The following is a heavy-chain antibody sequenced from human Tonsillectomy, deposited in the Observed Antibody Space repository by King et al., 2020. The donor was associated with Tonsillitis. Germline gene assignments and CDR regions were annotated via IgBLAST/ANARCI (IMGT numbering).Heavy chain of an antibody. CDR3: ARTDEWDYYDSSGSSYYYYGMDV. J-gene: IGHJ6*02. CDR1: GYTFTSHD. V-gene: IGHV1-8*02. D-gene: IGHD3-22*01. CDR2: MNPNSGNT. Sequence: HVQLVESGAEVKKPGASVKVSCKASGYTFTSHDINWVRQATGQGLEWMGWMNPNSGNTGYAQNFQGRVTMTRNNSIRTAYMEMSSLRSEDTAVYYCARTDEWDYYDSSGSSYYYYGMDVWGQGTTVTVSS.